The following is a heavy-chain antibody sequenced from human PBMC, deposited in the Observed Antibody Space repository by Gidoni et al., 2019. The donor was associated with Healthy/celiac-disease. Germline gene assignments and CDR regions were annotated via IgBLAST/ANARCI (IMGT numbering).Heavy chain of an antibody. CDR2: IYTSGST. V-gene: IGHV4-61*02. CDR1: GGSISSGR. Sequence: QVQLQASGPGLVKPSQTLSLTCPASGGSISSGRYCWSRQPAGKGLEWIGRIYTSGSTNYNPSLKSRVTISVDTSKNQFSLKLSSVTAADTAVYYCARVLHYYDSSGYYSGDAFDIWGQGTMVTVSS. D-gene: IGHD3-22*01. CDR3: ARVLHYYDSSGYYSGDAFDI. J-gene: IGHJ3*02.